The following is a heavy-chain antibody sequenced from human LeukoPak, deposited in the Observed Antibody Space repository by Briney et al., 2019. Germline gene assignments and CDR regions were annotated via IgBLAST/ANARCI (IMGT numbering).Heavy chain of an antibody. V-gene: IGHV4-4*07. J-gene: IGHJ2*01. Sequence: PSETLSLTCTVSGGSISSYYWSLIRQPAGKGLEWIGRISVTGNTNYNPSLKSRVTMSLDTSKSYFSLNLNSVTAADTAMYYCARDSRDSIPWFFDVWGRGTLVTVSS. CDR3: ARDSRDSIPWFFDV. CDR2: ISVTGNT. CDR1: GGSISSYY. D-gene: IGHD5-24*01.